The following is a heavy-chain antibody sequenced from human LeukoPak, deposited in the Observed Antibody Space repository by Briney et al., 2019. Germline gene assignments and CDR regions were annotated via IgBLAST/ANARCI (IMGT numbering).Heavy chain of an antibody. CDR1: GFTFSSYS. D-gene: IGHD3-10*01. CDR2: ISGSSSYI. Sequence: GGSLRLSCAASGFTFSSYSMNWIRQAPGKGLEWVSSISGSSSYIYYADSVKGRFTISRDNSKNTLYLQMNSLRSDDTAVYYCASAYGSGSYLPWYWGQGTLVTVSS. V-gene: IGHV3-21*04. J-gene: IGHJ4*02. CDR3: ASAYGSGSYLPWY.